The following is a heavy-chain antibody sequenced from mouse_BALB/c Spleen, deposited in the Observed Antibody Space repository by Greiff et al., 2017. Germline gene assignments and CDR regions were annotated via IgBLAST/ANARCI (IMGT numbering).Heavy chain of an antibody. D-gene: IGHD1-1*01. CDR3: ARGGYGSEGYAMDY. V-gene: IGHV5-17*02. CDR1: GFTFSSFG. J-gene: IGHJ4*01. Sequence: EVQRVESGGGLVQPGGSRKLSCAASGFTFSSFGMHWVRQAPEKGLEWVAYISSGGSTIYYADTVKGRFTISRDNTKNTLFLQMTSLRSEDTAMYYCARGGYGSEGYAMDYWGQGTSVTVSS. CDR2: ISSGGSTI.